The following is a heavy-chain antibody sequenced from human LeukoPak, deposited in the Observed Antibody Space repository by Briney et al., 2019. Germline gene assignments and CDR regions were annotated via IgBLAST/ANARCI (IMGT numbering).Heavy chain of an antibody. D-gene: IGHD7-27*01. CDR3: TTGNWGSFSY. Sequence: GGSLRLSCAASGFTFNNAWMNWVRQAPGKGLKWIGRITSKTDGGTPLYPAPVKGRFTISRDDSKNTLYLQMNSLQTEDTAVYYCTTGNWGSFSYWGQGTLVTVSS. J-gene: IGHJ4*02. CDR1: GFTFNNAW. V-gene: IGHV3-15*01. CDR2: ITSKTDGGTP.